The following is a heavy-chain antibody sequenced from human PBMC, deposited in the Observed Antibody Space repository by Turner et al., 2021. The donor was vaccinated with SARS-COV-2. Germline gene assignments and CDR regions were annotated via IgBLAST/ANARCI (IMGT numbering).Heavy chain of an antibody. J-gene: IGHJ4*02. V-gene: IGHV4-39*01. CDR1: GSSISRSSYY. CDR2: IYDSGST. Sequence: QLQLQESGPGLVKPSETLSLPCTVSGSSISRSSYYWGWLRQPPVKVLEWIGSIYDSGSTDYNPSLKSRVTISADTSKYQFSLKLSAVTAADTVVYCCAMAPISTRCGGVTGYSDDWGQGTLVTVSS. CDR3: AMAPISTRCGGVTGYSDD. D-gene: IGHD3-16*01.